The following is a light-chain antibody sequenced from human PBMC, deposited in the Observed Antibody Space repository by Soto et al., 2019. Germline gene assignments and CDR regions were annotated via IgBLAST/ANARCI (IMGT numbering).Light chain of an antibody. Sequence: DIQMTQSPSSLSASVGDRVTITCRASQSISSYLNWYQQKPGKAPKLLIYAASSLQSGVPPRFIGRGPGTDFTLTISSLQPEDFATYYCQQSYSTPLYTFGQGTKLEIK. J-gene: IGKJ2*01. CDR2: AAS. CDR1: QSISSY. CDR3: QQSYSTPLYT. V-gene: IGKV1-39*01.